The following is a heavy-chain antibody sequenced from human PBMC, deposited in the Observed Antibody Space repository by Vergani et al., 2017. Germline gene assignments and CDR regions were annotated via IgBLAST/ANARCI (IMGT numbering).Heavy chain of an antibody. V-gene: IGHV5-51*01. CDR1: GYSFTNYW. D-gene: IGHD6-19*01. CDR2: MYPGDSDT. Sequence: EVQLVQSGAEVKKTGESLKISCKGSGYSFTNYWIGWVRQMPGKGLEWMGIMYPGDSDTSYSPSFQGQVTISVDKSISTAYLQWSSLKASDTAMYYCARLLIRYSSGHDAFDIWGQGTMVTVSS. J-gene: IGHJ3*02. CDR3: ARLLIRYSSGHDAFDI.